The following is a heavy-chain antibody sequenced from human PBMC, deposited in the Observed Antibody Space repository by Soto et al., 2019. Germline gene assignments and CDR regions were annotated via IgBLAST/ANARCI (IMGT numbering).Heavy chain of an antibody. CDR3: ARGPGGPGYCSSSSCYGY. J-gene: IGHJ4*02. CDR2: ITSSSSSV. V-gene: IGHV3-48*01. Sequence: PGGSLRLSCAASGFTFSRYSMNWVRQAPGKGLEWVSHITSSSSSVNYADSVKGRFTISRDNAKNSLYLQMSSLRAEDTAVYYCARGPGGPGYCSSSSCYGYWGQGTLVTVSS. CDR1: GFTFSRYS. D-gene: IGHD2-2*01.